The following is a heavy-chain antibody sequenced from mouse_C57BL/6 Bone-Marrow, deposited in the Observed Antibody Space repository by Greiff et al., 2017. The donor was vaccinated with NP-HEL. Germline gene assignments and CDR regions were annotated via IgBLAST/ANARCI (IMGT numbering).Heavy chain of an antibody. J-gene: IGHJ3*01. CDR1: GYTFTDYE. Sequence: QVHVKQSGAELVWPGASVTLSCKASGYTFTDYEMHWVKQTPVHGLEWIGAIDPETGGTAYNQKFKGTAILTADKSSSTAYMELRSLTSEDSAVDYCTRSYDGYYLFAYWGQGTLVTVSA. D-gene: IGHD2-3*01. CDR3: TRSYDGYYLFAY. CDR2: IDPETGGT. V-gene: IGHV1-15*01.